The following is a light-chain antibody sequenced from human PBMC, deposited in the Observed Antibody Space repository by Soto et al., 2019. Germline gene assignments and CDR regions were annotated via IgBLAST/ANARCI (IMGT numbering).Light chain of an antibody. CDR1: SSDVGGYNL. J-gene: IGLJ1*01. V-gene: IGLV2-14*01. CDR2: EVS. CDR3: SSFTTNSPYV. Sequence: QSVLTQPASVSGSPGQSITISCTGTSSDVGGYNLVSWYQQHPGKAPKLMIYEVSNRPSGVSNRFSGSKSGNTASLTISGLQAEDEADYYCSSFTTNSPYVFGTGTQLTVL.